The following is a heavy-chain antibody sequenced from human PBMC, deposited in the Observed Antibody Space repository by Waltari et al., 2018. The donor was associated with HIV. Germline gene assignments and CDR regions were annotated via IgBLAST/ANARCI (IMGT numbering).Heavy chain of an antibody. CDR2: ISYDGSNK. Sequence: QVQLVESGGGVVQPRRSLRLSCAASGFTFRSYGIHWVRQAPGKGLEWVAVISYDGSNKYYADSVKGRFTISRDNSKNTLYLQMNSLRAEDTAVYYCAKDRQKIGYYDILTGYLDYWGQGTLVTVSS. D-gene: IGHD3-9*01. V-gene: IGHV3-30*18. CDR3: AKDRQKIGYYDILTGYLDY. J-gene: IGHJ4*02. CDR1: GFTFRSYG.